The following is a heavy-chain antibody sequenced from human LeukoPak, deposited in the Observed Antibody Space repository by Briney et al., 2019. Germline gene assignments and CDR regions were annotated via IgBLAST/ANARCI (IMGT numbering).Heavy chain of an antibody. CDR1: GFTFSSYG. J-gene: IGHJ4*01. CDR2: ISYDGSNK. D-gene: IGHD1-26*01. CDR3: VKEGGPRVWGVY. V-gene: IGHV3-30*18. Sequence: GGSLRLSCAASGFTFSSYGMHWVRQAPGKGLEWVAVISYDGSNKYYADSAKGRFTISRDNTKNTLYLQMNSTRADDTAEYYCVKEGGPRVWGVYWGPGTLVTVPS.